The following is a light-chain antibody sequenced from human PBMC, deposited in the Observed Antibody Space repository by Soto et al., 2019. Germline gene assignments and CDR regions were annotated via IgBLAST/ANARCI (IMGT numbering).Light chain of an antibody. V-gene: IGKV1-17*01. CDR3: LQHNSYPLT. Sequence: DIQMTQSPSSLSASVGDRVTITCRASQGIGKDLGWYQQKPGKAPKRLMYAASSLQSGVPSRFSGSGSGTEFDLTISSLQPEDFATYYCLQHNSYPLTFGGGTKVDIK. CDR1: QGIGKD. J-gene: IGKJ4*01. CDR2: AAS.